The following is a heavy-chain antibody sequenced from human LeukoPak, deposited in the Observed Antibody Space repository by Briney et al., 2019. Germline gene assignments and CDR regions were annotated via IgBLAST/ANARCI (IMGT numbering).Heavy chain of an antibody. V-gene: IGHV4-59*01. CDR3: ASDISGYDTFDI. CDR2: ISYSGST. D-gene: IGHD5-12*01. CDR1: GDSISSYV. Sequence: PSETLSLTCTVSGDSISSYVWNWIRQPPGKGLEWIAYISYSGSTNYNPSLKSRVTISVDTSKNQFSLRLSSVTAADTAVYYCASDISGYDTFDIWGHGTMVTVSS. J-gene: IGHJ3*02.